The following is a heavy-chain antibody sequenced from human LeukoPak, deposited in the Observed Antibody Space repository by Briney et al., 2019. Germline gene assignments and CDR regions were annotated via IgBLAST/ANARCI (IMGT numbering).Heavy chain of an antibody. Sequence: GRSLRLSCAASGFTFSSYGMHWVRQAPGKGLEWVADISYDGSNKYYADSVKGRFTISRDNSKNTLYLQMNSLRAEDTAVYYCAKAPRQQQLVPLDYWGQGTLVTVSS. CDR1: GFTFSSYG. J-gene: IGHJ4*02. V-gene: IGHV3-30*18. CDR3: AKAPRQQQLVPLDY. D-gene: IGHD6-13*01. CDR2: ISYDGSNK.